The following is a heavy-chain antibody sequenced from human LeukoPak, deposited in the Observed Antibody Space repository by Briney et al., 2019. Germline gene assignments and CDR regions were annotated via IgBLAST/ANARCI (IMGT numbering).Heavy chain of an antibody. CDR1: GFTFSNYA. Sequence: GGSLRLSCAASGFTFSNYALHWVRQAPGKGLEWVAVISYDGSNKFYADSVRGRFTISRGNSKNTLFLQMNSLRPEDTAVYYCARGPDYDILADYFDYWGQGTLVTVSS. J-gene: IGHJ4*02. CDR3: ARGPDYDILADYFDY. V-gene: IGHV3-30*04. D-gene: IGHD3-9*01. CDR2: ISYDGSNK.